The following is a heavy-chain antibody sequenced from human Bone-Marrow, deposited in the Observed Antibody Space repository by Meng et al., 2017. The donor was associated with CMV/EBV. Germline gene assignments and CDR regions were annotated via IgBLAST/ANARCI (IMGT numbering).Heavy chain of an antibody. J-gene: IGHJ6*02. CDR3: ARRYSSGWDYYYYYGMDV. V-gene: IGHV3-21*01. Sequence: ESLKISCAASGFTFSSYSMNWVRQAPGKGLEWVSSISSSSSYIYYADSVKGRFTISRDNTKNSLYLQMNSLRAEDTAVYYCARRYSSGWDYYYYYGMDVWGQGTTVTVSS. D-gene: IGHD6-25*01. CDR1: GFTFSSYS. CDR2: ISSSSSYI.